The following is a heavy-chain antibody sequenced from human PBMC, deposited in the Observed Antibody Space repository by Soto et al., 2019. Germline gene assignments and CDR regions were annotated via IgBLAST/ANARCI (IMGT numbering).Heavy chain of an antibody. CDR3: ARVPEAVAGYFDY. CDR2: IYYSGST. V-gene: IGHV4-30-4*02. Sequence: SETLSLTCTVSGGSISSGDYYWSWIRQPPGKGLEWIGYIYYSGSTYYNPSLKSRVTISVDTSKNQFSLKLSSVTAADTAVYYCARVPEAVAGYFDYWGQGTLVTVSP. J-gene: IGHJ4*02. CDR1: GGSISSGDYY. D-gene: IGHD6-19*01.